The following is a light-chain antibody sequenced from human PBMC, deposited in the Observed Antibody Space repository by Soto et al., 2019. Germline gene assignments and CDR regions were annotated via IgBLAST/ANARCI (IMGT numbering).Light chain of an antibody. CDR2: DVN. CDR3: TSWTTSTTVL. V-gene: IGLV2-14*03. Sequence: QSVLPQPASVSGSPGPWITISCTGTSSDIGAYNFVSWYQQHPGKAPKLMLYDVNIRPSGVSNRFSGSKSGNTASLTISGLQAEDEADYYCTSWTTSTTVLFGGGTKVTVL. CDR1: SSDIGAYNF. J-gene: IGLJ2*01.